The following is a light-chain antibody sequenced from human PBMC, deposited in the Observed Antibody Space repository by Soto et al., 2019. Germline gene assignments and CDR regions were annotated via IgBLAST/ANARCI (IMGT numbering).Light chain of an antibody. V-gene: IGLV2-23*01. CDR2: EGS. J-gene: IGLJ1*01. CDR3: CSYAGSSTPYV. Sequence: QSALTQPASVSGSPGQSITISCTGTSSDVGSYNLVSWYQQHPGKAPKLIIYEGSKRPSGVSNRFSGSKSGNTASLTISGLQAEDGADYYCCSYAGSSTPYVFGTGTKLTVL. CDR1: SSDVGSYNL.